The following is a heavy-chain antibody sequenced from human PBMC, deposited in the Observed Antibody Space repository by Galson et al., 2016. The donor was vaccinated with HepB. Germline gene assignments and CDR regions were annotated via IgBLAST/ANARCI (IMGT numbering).Heavy chain of an antibody. Sequence: SVKVSCKASGYDFTEYYIHWVRQAPGKGLEWMGWMNPDTGVTKFEEEFRGRITMTRDTLISTAYMELSSLRGDDAALYYCATLYYGDFVLAHWGPGTLVTVSS. CDR3: ATLYYGDFVLAH. V-gene: IGHV1-2*02. CDR2: MNPDTGVT. CDR1: GYDFTEYY. D-gene: IGHD4-17*01. J-gene: IGHJ4*02.